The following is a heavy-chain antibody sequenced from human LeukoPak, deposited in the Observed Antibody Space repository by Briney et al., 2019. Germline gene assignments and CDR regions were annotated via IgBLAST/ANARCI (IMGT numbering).Heavy chain of an antibody. CDR3: ARVGVFGGAFDI. J-gene: IGHJ3*02. D-gene: IGHD3-10*01. CDR1: GSTFSSYD. V-gene: IGHV3-13*01. Sequence: GGSLRLSCAASGSTFSSYDMHWVRQATGKGLEWVSAIGTAGDTYYPGSVKGRFTISRENAKNSLYLQMNSLRAGDTAVYYCARVGVFGGAFDIWGQGTMVTVSS. CDR2: IGTAGDT.